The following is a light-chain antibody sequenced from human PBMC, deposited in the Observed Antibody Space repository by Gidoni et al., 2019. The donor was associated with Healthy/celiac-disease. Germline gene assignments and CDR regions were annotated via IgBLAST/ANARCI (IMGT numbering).Light chain of an antibody. CDR3: QSADSSGTWV. V-gene: IGLV3-25*02. J-gene: IGLJ3*02. CDR2: KDS. CDR1: ALPKQY. Sequence: SYELTQPPSVSVSPGQTARITCSGDALPKQYAYWYQQKPGQAPGLVIYKDSERPSGIPERFSGSSSGTTVTLTISGVQAEDEADYYCQSADSSGTWVFGGGTKLT.